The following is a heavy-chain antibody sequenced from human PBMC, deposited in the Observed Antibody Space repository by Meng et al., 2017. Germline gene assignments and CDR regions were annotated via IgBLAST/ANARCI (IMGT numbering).Heavy chain of an antibody. CDR1: GGTFSSYA. J-gene: IGHJ4*02. CDR2: INPNSGGT. V-gene: IGHV1-2*06. Sequence: ASVKVSCKASGGTFSSYAISWVRQAPGQGLEWMGRINPNSGGTNYAQKFQGRVTMTRDTSISTAYMELSRLRSDDTAVYYCARDLDGYSYDLNYFDYWGQGTLVTVSS. CDR3: ARDLDGYSYDLNYFDY. D-gene: IGHD5-18*01.